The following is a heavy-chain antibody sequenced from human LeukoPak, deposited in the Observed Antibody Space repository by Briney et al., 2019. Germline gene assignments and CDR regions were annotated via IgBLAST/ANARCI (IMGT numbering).Heavy chain of an antibody. J-gene: IGHJ4*02. Sequence: SVKVSCKPSRGTFSSYAISWVRQAPGQGLEWMGRIIPIIGIANYAQKFQGRVTITADKSTRTAYMELSSLRSEDTAVYYCAREADIVVVPAAIRRGYYFDYWGQGTLVTVSS. V-gene: IGHV1-69*04. CDR2: IIPIIGIA. CDR3: AREADIVVVPAAIRRGYYFDY. D-gene: IGHD2-2*01. CDR1: RGTFSSYA.